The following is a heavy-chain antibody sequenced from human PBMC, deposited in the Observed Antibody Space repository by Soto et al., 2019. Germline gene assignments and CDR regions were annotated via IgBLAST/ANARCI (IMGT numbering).Heavy chain of an antibody. V-gene: IGHV4-59*08. Sequence: SETLSLTCTVSGGSISSYYWSWIRQPPGKGLEWIGYIYYSGSTNYNPSLKSRVTISVDTSKNQFSLKLSSVTAADTAVHYCATLQDRYDFRFDPWGQGTLVTVSS. CDR2: IYYSGST. CDR1: GGSISSYY. D-gene: IGHD3-3*01. J-gene: IGHJ5*02. CDR3: ATLQDRYDFRFDP.